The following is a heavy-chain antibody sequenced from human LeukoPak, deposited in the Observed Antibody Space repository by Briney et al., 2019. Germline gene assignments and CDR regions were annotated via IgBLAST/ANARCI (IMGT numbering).Heavy chain of an antibody. CDR3: ARKGLPDY. CDR1: GFTVSNNY. J-gene: IGHJ4*02. D-gene: IGHD2-21*02. Sequence: GGSLRLSCTASGFTVSNNYMSWVRQAPGKGLEWVSSIDPSSTYTYYADSVKGRFTISRDNAKNLVHLQMNSLRAEDTAVYYCARKGLPDYWGQGTMVTVSS. V-gene: IGHV3-11*06. CDR2: IDPSSTYT.